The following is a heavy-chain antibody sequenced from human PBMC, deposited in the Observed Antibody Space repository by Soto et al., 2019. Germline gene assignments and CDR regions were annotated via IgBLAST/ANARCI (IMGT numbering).Heavy chain of an antibody. J-gene: IGHJ5*02. CDR1: GFTFSSYA. Sequence: EVQLLESGGGLVQPGGSLRLSCAASGFTFSSYAMSWVRQAPGKGLEWVSAISGSGGSTYYADSVKGRFTISRDNSKNTLYLQMNSLRAEVTAVYYCAKVSAAAGTLSWFDPWGQGTLVTVSS. CDR2: ISGSGGST. CDR3: AKVSAAAGTLSWFDP. V-gene: IGHV3-23*01. D-gene: IGHD6-13*01.